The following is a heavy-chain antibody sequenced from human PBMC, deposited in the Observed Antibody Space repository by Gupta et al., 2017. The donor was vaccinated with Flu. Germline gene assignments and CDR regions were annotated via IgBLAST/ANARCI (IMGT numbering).Heavy chain of an antibody. J-gene: IGHJ4*02. Sequence: QVQLVQSGAEVKKPGSSVTVSCKASGGTFSSYAISWVRQAPGQGLEWMGGIIPIFGTANYAQKFQGRVTITADKSTSTAYMELSSLRSEDTAVYYCAREDPDRSGYSSSWLFDYWGQGTLVTVSS. CDR3: AREDPDRSGYSSSWLFDY. CDR2: IIPIFGTA. V-gene: IGHV1-69*06. D-gene: IGHD6-13*01. CDR1: GGTFSSYA.